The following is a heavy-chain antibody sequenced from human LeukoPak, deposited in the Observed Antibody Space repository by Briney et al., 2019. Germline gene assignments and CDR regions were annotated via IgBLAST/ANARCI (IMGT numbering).Heavy chain of an antibody. CDR2: IYYSGST. V-gene: IGHV4-59*01. J-gene: IGHJ4*02. CDR1: GGSISSYY. CDR3: ASLRGYLDY. Sequence: PSGTLSLTCTVSGGSISSYYWSWIRQPPGKGLEWIGYIYYSGSTNYNPSLKSRVTISVDTSKNQFSLKLSSVTAADTAVYYCASLRGYLDYWGQGTLVTVSS. D-gene: IGHD2-15*01.